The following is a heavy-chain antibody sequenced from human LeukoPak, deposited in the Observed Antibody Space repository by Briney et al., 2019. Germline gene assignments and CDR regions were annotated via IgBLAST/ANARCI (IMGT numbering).Heavy chain of an antibody. V-gene: IGHV3-53*01. Sequence: GGSLRLSCAASGFTVNNNYMTWVRQAPGKGLEWVSPLYSGGSTNFADSVKGRFSIPRDNSKNTLYLQMNSLRAEDTAVYYCATDWAWGGFDHWGQGALVTVSS. CDR2: LYSGGST. CDR1: GFTVNNNY. D-gene: IGHD3-16*01. CDR3: ATDWAWGGFDH. J-gene: IGHJ4*02.